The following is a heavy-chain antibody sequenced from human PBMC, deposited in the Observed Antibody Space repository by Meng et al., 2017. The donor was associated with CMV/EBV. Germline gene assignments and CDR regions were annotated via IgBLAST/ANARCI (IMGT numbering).Heavy chain of an antibody. V-gene: IGHV5-51*01. CDR2: IYPGDSDT. J-gene: IGHJ6*02. Sequence: GGSLSLSCKGSGYSFTSYWIGWVRQMPGKGLEWMGIIYPGDSDTRYSPSFQGQVTISADKSISTAYLQWSSLKASDTAMYYCARLGGAYYDILTGYYKGMDVWGQGTTVTVSS. CDR3: ARLGGAYYDILTGYYKGMDV. D-gene: IGHD3-9*01. CDR1: GYSFTSYW.